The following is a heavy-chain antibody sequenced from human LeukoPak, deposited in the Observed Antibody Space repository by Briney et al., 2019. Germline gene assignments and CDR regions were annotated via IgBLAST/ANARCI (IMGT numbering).Heavy chain of an antibody. CDR2: ISGSGGST. Sequence: GGSLRLSCAGSGFTFSNHAMGWVRQTPGKGLEWVSAISGSGGSTYYADSVKGRFTISRDNSKNTLYLQMNSLRAEDTAVYYCASGDEIDYWGQGTLVTVSS. J-gene: IGHJ4*02. CDR1: GFTFSNHA. D-gene: IGHD4-17*01. V-gene: IGHV3-23*01. CDR3: ASGDEIDY.